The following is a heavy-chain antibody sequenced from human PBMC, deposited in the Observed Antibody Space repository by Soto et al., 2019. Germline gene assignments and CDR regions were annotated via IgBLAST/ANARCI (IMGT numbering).Heavy chain of an antibody. CDR3: AAFKFRPVWSDS. J-gene: IGHJ4*02. CDR2: ISTSGSTI. CDR1: GFTFSDYY. Sequence: QVQLVESGGGLVRPGGSLRLSCAASGFTFSDYYMTWVRQAPGKGLEWLSYISTSGSTIFYADSVKGRFTISRDNAKNSLFLQMNRLRPDDTAFYFCAAFKFRPVWSDSWGQGTLFTASS. D-gene: IGHD3-16*01. V-gene: IGHV3-11*01.